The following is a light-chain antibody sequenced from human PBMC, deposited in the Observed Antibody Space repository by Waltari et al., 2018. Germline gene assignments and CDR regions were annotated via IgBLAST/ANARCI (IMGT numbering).Light chain of an antibody. CDR1: SSDVGNHTY. J-gene: IGLJ1*01. CDR3: SSYSSISFLV. V-gene: IGLV2-14*01. CDR2: EVN. Sequence: QSALTQPASVSGSPGQSITISCTATSSDVGNHTYVPCYQQHPGKAPKLMIHEVNNRPSGVSNRFSGSKSGDTASLTISGLQGEDEADYYCSSYSSISFLVFGSGTTVTVL.